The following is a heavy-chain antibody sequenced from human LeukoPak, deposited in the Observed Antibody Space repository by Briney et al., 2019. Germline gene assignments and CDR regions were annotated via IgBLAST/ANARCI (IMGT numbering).Heavy chain of an antibody. CDR3: AKPDFDWLQYYFDY. Sequence: GGSLRLSCAASGFTFDDYGMSWVRQVPGKGLEWVSGIHWNGGSTRYADSVKGQFIISRDNAKNSLYLQVNSLRAEDTALYYCAKPDFDWLQYYFDYWGQGTLVTVSS. CDR1: GFTFDDYG. V-gene: IGHV3-20*04. CDR2: IHWNGGST. D-gene: IGHD3-9*01. J-gene: IGHJ4*02.